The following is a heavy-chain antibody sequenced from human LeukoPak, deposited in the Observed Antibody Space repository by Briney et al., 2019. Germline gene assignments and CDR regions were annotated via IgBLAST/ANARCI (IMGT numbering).Heavy chain of an antibody. CDR1: GYSFTSYW. CDR2: IYPGDSDT. CDR3: ARHGDIVVVPAATKPKYYYHYMDV. J-gene: IGHJ6*03. Sequence: KHGESLKISCKGSGYSFTSYWIGWVRQMPGKGLEWMGIIYPGDSDTRYSPSFQGQVTISADKSISTAYLQGSSLKDSDTAMYYCARHGDIVVVPAATKPKYYYHYMDVWGRGTTVSVSS. D-gene: IGHD2-2*01. V-gene: IGHV5-51*01.